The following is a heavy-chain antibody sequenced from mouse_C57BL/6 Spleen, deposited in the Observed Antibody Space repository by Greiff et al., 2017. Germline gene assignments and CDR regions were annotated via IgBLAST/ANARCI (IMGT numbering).Heavy chain of an antibody. CDR2: ISDGGSYT. D-gene: IGHD2-4*01. CDR1: GFTFSSYA. J-gene: IGHJ3*01. Sequence: EVKLVESGGGLVKPGGSLKLSCAASGFTFSSYAMSWVRQTPEKRLEWVATISDGGSYTYYPDNVKGRFTISRDNAKNTLYLQMSHLKSEDTAMYNCARDWDDYDKAWFAYWGQGTLVTVSA. CDR3: ARDWDDYDKAWFAY. V-gene: IGHV5-4*01.